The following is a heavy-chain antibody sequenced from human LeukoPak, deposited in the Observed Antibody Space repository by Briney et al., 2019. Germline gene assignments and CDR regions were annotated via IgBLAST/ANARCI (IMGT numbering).Heavy chain of an antibody. Sequence: GGSLRLSCAASGFTFSIYAMHWVRQAPGRGLEWVAFISSDGGNRYYADSVKGRFTISRDNSGNTLYLQMNSLRDEDTAVYYCDPHDSSSHFWGQGTLVTVSS. CDR1: GFTFSIYA. CDR2: ISSDGGNR. J-gene: IGHJ4*02. CDR3: DPHDSSSHF. V-gene: IGHV3-30-3*01. D-gene: IGHD6-6*01.